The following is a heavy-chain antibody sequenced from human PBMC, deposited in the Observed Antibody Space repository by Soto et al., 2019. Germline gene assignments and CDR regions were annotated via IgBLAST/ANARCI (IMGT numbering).Heavy chain of an antibody. CDR2: IYYDGNT. CDR1: GDSLISSSYY. Sequence: SETLSLTCTVSGDSLISSSYYWGWIRQPPGKGLECIGNIYYDGNTYYNPSLKSRVTISLDTSKNQFSLRLNSVTAADTAVYYCARSTIAPRLFMYPFDSWGQGTLVTVSS. J-gene: IGHJ4*02. V-gene: IGHV4-39*01. D-gene: IGHD6-6*01. CDR3: ARSTIAPRLFMYPFDS.